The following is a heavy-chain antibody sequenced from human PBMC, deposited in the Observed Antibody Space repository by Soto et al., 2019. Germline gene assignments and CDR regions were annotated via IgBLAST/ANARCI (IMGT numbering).Heavy chain of an antibody. CDR1: GFSLSNARMG. V-gene: IGHV2-26*01. D-gene: IGHD3-9*01. J-gene: IGHJ6*02. CDR3: ARISLRYYYGMDV. CDR2: IFSNDEK. Sequence: QVTLKESGPVLVKPTETLTLTCTVSGFSLSNARMGVSWIRQPPGKALEWLAHIFSNDEKSYSTSLKSRLTISKDTSKSQVFLTMTNMDPVDTATYYCARISLRYYYGMDVWGQGTTVTVSS.